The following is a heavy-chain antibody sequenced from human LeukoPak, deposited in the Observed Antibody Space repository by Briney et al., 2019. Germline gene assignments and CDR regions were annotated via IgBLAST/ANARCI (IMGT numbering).Heavy chain of an antibody. CDR1: GDSIRHPIRSAIRIFY. CDR3: ARGPLSSSTFHYYGLDV. D-gene: IGHD2/OR15-2a*01. Sequence: SETLSLTCTVSGDSIRHPIRSAIRIFYWSWIRQSPGKGLEWIGSMYYSGSTFYNPSLKSRVSISLDTSKNQFSLKMTSVAAADTAVYYCARGPLSSSTFHYYGLDVWGPGTTVTVSS. CDR2: MYYSGST. V-gene: IGHV4-61*01. J-gene: IGHJ6*02.